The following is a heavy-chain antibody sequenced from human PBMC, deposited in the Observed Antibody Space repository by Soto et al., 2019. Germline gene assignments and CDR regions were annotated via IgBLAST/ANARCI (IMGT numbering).Heavy chain of an antibody. CDR3: ARALWGGSATYYFYGLDV. V-gene: IGHV4-61*01. CDR2: IYYSGST. Sequence: SETLSLTCTVSDGSVSSDTDYWSWIRQPPGKGLEWIGYIYYSGSTNYNPSLKSRVTISIDTSKNQLSLKLNSVTAADTAVYYCARALWGGSATYYFYGLDVWGQGTTVTVSS. J-gene: IGHJ6*02. CDR1: DGSVSSDTDY. D-gene: IGHD3-16*01.